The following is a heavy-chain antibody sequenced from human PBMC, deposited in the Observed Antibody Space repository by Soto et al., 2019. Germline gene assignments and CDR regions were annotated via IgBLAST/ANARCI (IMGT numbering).Heavy chain of an antibody. CDR1: GYSFTSYW. J-gene: IGHJ3*02. V-gene: IGHV5-51*01. CDR2: IYPGDSDT. Sequence: GESLKISCKGSGYSFTSYWIGWVRQMPGKGLEWMGIIYPGDSDTRYSPSFQGQVTISADKSISTAYLQWSSLKASDTAMYYCARVAVAAKGDVDAFDIWGQGTMVTVSS. CDR3: ARVAVAAKGDVDAFDI. D-gene: IGHD6-19*01.